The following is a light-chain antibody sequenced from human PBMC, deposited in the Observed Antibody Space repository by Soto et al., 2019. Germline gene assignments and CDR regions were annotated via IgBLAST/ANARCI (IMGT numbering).Light chain of an antibody. CDR1: SSDIGRYNY. CDR3: SSYTTSSNV. V-gene: IGLV2-14*01. CDR2: EVS. J-gene: IGLJ1*01. Sequence: QSVLTQPASVSGSPGQSITISCTGTSSDIGRYNYVSWYQQHPGKVPKLLISEVSNRPSGGSNRFSGSKSGNTASLTISGLQSEDEAAYYCSSYTTSSNVFGTGTKVTVL.